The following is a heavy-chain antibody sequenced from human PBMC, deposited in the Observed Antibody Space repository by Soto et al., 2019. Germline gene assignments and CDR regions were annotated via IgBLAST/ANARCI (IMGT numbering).Heavy chain of an antibody. CDR3: ARDRANTPDYFDF. Sequence: PSETLSLTCPVSGGSIISGDYYWIWIRQPPGKGLEWIGYIYYTGRTSYNPSLSGRLTISVDTSKSHFSLRLSSVTAADTAVYYCARDRANTPDYFDFWGQGTLVTVSS. J-gene: IGHJ4*02. CDR1: GGSIISGDYY. CDR2: IYYTGRT. V-gene: IGHV4-30-4*01.